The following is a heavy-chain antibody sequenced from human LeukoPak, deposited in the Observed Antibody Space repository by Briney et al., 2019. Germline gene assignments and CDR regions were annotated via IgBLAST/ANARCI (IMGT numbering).Heavy chain of an antibody. CDR3: ARTQLRGFYFDY. V-gene: IGHV4-61*02. CDR2: IYSPGTN. CDR1: AGSINSGDYY. J-gene: IGHJ4*02. D-gene: IGHD3-10*01. Sequence: SQTLSLTCTVSAGSINSGDYYWSWIRQPAGKGLEWVGRIYSPGTNYNYNPSVKSRVTISIDTSKNQFSLKLSSVTAADTAVYYCARTQLRGFYFDYWGQETLVTVSS.